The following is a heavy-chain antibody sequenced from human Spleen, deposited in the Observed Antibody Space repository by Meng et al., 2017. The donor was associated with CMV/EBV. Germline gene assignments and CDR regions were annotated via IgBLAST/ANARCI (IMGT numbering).Heavy chain of an antibody. Sequence: SETLSLTCTVSGGSISSSSYYWGWIRQTPGKGLEWIGSMYYGGSTYYNPSLKSRVTLSVDTSKNQFSLGLSSVTVADTAVYYCARWWYSSSSGGYYFDYWGQGILVTVSS. J-gene: IGHJ4*02. CDR1: GGSISSSSYY. V-gene: IGHV4-39*01. CDR3: ARWWYSSSSGGYYFDY. D-gene: IGHD6-6*01. CDR2: MYYGGST.